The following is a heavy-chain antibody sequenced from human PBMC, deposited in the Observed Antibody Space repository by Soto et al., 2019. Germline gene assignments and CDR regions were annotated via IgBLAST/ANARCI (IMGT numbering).Heavy chain of an antibody. CDR3: ARGGSXFLEWFVGPQYSYGMDV. D-gene: IGHD3-3*01. CDR1: GGSFIRYY. J-gene: IGHJ6*02. CDR2: INHSGST. Sequence: PSQTLFLTCAGYGGSFIRYYWGWIRQPPGKGLEWIGEINHSGSTNYNTSLKSRVTISVDTSKNQFSLTLSSVTAADTAVYYCARGGSXFLEWFVGPQYSYGMDVWGQGTTVTVSS. V-gene: IGHV4-34*01.